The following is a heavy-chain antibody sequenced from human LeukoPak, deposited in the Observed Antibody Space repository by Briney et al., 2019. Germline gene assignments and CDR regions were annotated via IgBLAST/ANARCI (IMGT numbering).Heavy chain of an antibody. CDR1: GFTVSTNY. J-gene: IGHJ4*02. V-gene: IGHV3-48*02. CDR2: ISGSSDTI. CDR3: ARQFDC. Sequence: GGSLRLSCAASGFTVSTNYMNWVRQAPGKGLEWVSYISGSSDTIDYADSVKGRFTISRDNAKNSLYLQMNSLRDEDTAVYYCARQFDCWGQGTLVTVSS.